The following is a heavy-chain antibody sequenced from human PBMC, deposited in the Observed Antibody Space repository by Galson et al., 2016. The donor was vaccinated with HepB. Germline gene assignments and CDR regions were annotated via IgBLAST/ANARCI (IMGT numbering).Heavy chain of an antibody. CDR2: FGPERGKI. Sequence: SVKVSCKVSGYTLSAASMHWVRQAPGKGLEWMGGFGPERGKIIYAQKFQGRVTMTEDTSSDTASMELNSLRSEDTAVYYCSTMSATILNPRPSGFASFSFDNWGQGTLVTVSS. V-gene: IGHV1-24*01. CDR1: GYTLSAAS. D-gene: IGHD3-9*01. CDR3: STMSATILNPRPSGFASFSFDN. J-gene: IGHJ4*02.